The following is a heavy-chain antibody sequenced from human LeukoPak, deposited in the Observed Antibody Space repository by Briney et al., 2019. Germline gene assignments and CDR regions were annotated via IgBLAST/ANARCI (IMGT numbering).Heavy chain of an antibody. CDR1: GGSISSGGYS. J-gene: IGHJ4*02. D-gene: IGHD4-17*01. CDR3: ARVHGPTGFDY. CDR2: IYHSGST. V-gene: IGHV4-30-2*01. Sequence: SETLSLTCAVSGGSISSGGYSWSWIRQPPGRGLEWIGYIYHSGSTYYNPSLKSRVTISVDRSKNQFSLKLSSVTAADTAVYYCARVHGPTGFDYWGQGTLVTVSS.